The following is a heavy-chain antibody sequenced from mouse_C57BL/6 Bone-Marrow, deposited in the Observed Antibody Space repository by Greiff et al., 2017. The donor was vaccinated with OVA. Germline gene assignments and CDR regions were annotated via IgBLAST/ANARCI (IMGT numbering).Heavy chain of an antibody. CDR1: GYAFTNYL. V-gene: IGHV1-54*01. CDR3: ARHYDYDVWFAY. CDR2: INPGSGGT. J-gene: IGHJ3*01. Sequence: QVHVKQSGAELVRPGTSVKVSCKASGYAFTNYLIEWVKQRPGQGLEWIGVINPGSGGTNYNEKFKGKATLTADKSSSTAYMQLSSLTSEDSAVYFCARHYDYDVWFAYWGQGTLVTVSA. D-gene: IGHD2-4*01.